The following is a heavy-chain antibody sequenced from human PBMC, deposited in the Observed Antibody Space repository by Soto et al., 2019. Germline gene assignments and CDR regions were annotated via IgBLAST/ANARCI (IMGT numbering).Heavy chain of an antibody. J-gene: IGHJ4*02. CDR1: GFTFKSYA. V-gene: IGHV3-23*01. Sequence: PGGSLRLSCAVSGFTFKSYAMSWVRQAPGKGLEWVSTISDSGGSTSYADSVKGRLTISRDNSMNTLYLQMDSLRVEDTAVYYCVKRDLDYWGQGTLVTVSS. CDR2: ISDSGGST. CDR3: VKRDLDY.